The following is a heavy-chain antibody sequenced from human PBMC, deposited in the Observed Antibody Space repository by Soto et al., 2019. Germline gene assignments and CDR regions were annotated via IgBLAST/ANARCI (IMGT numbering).Heavy chain of an antibody. CDR1: GFTFSSYW. V-gene: IGHV3-53*04. J-gene: IGHJ4*02. CDR3: ARFYANSYFDY. CDR2: IYSGGST. D-gene: IGHD2-2*01. Sequence: GGSLRLSCAASGFTFSSYWMHWVRQAPGKGLEWVSIIYSGGSTYYADSVKGRFTISGHNSKNTLYLQMNSLRPEDTAVYYCARFYANSYFDYWGQGTLVTVSS.